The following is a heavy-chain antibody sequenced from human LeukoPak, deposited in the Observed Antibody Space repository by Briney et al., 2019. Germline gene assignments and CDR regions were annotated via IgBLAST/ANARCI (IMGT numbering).Heavy chain of an antibody. V-gene: IGHV3-23*01. D-gene: IGHD3-10*01. Sequence: GGSLRLSCAASAFTSSSYAMSWVRQAPGKGLEWVSAISGSGGSTYYADSVKGRFTISRDNSKNTLYLQMNSLRAEDTAIYYCAKEASYYYGSGSPNWFDPWGQGTLVTVSS. J-gene: IGHJ5*02. CDR3: AKEASYYYGSGSPNWFDP. CDR1: AFTSSSYA. CDR2: ISGSGGST.